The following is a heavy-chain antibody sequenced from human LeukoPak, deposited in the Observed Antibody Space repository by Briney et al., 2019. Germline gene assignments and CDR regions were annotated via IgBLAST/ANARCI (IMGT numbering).Heavy chain of an antibody. J-gene: IGHJ1*01. CDR1: GYTFTGYY. CDR2: IHPASGGT. D-gene: IGHD6-19*01. CDR3: ARLAAVPG. V-gene: IGHV1-2*02. Sequence: ASVTVSYKASGYTFTGYYLHWVRQAPGQGLEWMGWIHPASGGTNYAQKFQGRVTITRDTSVSTAYMQLSSLRSDDPAVYYCARLAAVPGWGQGALVIVSS.